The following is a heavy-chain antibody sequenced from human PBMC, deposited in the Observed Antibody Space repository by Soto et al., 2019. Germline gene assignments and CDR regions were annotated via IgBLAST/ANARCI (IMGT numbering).Heavy chain of an antibody. V-gene: IGHV4-4*02. CDR2: IYRTGST. D-gene: IGHD1-7*01. J-gene: IGHJ4*02. CDR1: GGSFTSNNW. Sequence: QVQLQESGPGLVKPSGTLSLTCAVSGGSFTSNNWWTWVRQPPGQGLEWIGEIYRTGSTNYNPSLKCRVTISLDKSENQFSLKVTSLTAADTAVYYCASRDPGTSVDYWGKGTLVTVSS. CDR3: ASRDPGTSVDY.